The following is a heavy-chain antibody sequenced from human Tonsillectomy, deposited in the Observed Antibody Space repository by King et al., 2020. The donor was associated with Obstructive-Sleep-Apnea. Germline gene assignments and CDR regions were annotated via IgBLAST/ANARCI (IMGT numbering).Heavy chain of an antibody. D-gene: IGHD3-10*01. CDR2: ISSQGGSI. CDR3: VIEWFGDLSQPDIDY. J-gene: IGHJ4*02. Sequence: VQLVESGGGLVQPGGSLSLSCSASGLTFSRYAMYWVRQAPGKGLKFVSAISSQGGSIHYADELKGRFTISRDNSKNTVYLQMTNLRTEDTAVYYCVIEWFGDLSQPDIDYWGQGTLVTVSS. CDR1: GLTFSRYA. V-gene: IGHV3-64D*09.